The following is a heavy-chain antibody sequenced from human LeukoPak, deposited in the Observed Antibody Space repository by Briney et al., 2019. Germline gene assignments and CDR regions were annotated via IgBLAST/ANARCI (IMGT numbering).Heavy chain of an antibody. CDR1: GYTFTSYD. J-gene: IGHJ4*02. CDR2: MNPNSGNT. CDR3: ARRAHYDILTGYYKDY. Sequence: GASVKVSCKASGYTFTSYDINWVRQATGQGLEWMGWMNPNSGNTGYAQKFQGRVTMTRNTSISTAYMELSSLRSEDTAVYYCARRAHYDILTGYYKDYWGQGTLVTVSS. V-gene: IGHV1-8*01. D-gene: IGHD3-9*01.